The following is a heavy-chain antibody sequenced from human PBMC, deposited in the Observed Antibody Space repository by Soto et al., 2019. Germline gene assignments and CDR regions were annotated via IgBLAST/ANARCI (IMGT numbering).Heavy chain of an antibody. J-gene: IGHJ4*02. D-gene: IGHD5-12*01. CDR1: GFTFSSYA. CDR2: ISGSGGST. CDR3: AKSGYSGYDFDY. V-gene: IGHV3-23*01. Sequence: PGGSLRLSCAASGFTFSSYAMSWVRQAPGKGLEWVSAISGSGGSTYYADSVKGRFTISRDNSKNTLYLQMNSLRAEGTAVYYCAKSGYSGYDFDYWGQGTLVTVSS.